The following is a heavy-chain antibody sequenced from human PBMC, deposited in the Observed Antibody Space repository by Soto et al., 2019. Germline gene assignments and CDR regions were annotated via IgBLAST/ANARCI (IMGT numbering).Heavy chain of an antibody. CDR3: ARSPPKRDIVATNFFGGVRYYMDV. J-gene: IGHJ6*03. D-gene: IGHD5-12*01. Sequence: SETLSLTCTVSGGSISSYYWSWIRQPPGKGLEWIGYIYYSGSTNYNPSLKSRVTISVDTSKNQFSLKLSSVTAADTAVYYCARSPPKRDIVATNFFGGVRYYMDVWGKGTTVTVSS. V-gene: IGHV4-59*08. CDR1: GGSISSYY. CDR2: IYYSGST.